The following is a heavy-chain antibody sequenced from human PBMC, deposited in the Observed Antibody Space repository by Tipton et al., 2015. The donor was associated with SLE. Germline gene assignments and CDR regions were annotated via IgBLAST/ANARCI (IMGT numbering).Heavy chain of an antibody. Sequence: SLRLSCAASGFTFSDYYMSWIRQAPGKGLEWVSYISSSSSYTYYADSVKGRFTISRDNSKNTLYLQMNSLRAEDTAVYYCAKGALSYGMDVWGQGTTVTVSS. D-gene: IGHD2/OR15-2a*01. V-gene: IGHV3-11*05. CDR3: AKGALSYGMDV. J-gene: IGHJ6*02. CDR1: GFTFSDYY. CDR2: ISSSSSYT.